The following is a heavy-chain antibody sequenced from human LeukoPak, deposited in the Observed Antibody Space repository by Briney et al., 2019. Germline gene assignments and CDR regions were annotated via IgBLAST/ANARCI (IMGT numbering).Heavy chain of an antibody. V-gene: IGHV3-23*01. CDR2: ISGSGGST. D-gene: IGHD6-19*01. CDR1: GFTFSSYA. Sequence: PGGSLRLSCAASGFTFSSYAMSWVRQAPGKGLEWVSAISGSGGSTYYADSVKGRFTISRDNSKNTLYLQMNSLRAEDTAVYSCAKDVEQWLVTYFDYWGQGTLVTVSS. CDR3: AKDVEQWLVTYFDY. J-gene: IGHJ4*02.